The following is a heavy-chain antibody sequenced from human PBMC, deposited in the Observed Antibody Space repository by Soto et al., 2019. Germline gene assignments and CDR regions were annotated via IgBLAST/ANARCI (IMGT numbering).Heavy chain of an antibody. D-gene: IGHD6-19*01. CDR2: INPNSGGT. CDR3: ARVAGWGDSLADAFDI. J-gene: IGHJ3*02. CDR1: GYTFTGYY. V-gene: IGHV1-2*04. Sequence: ASVKVSCKASGYTFTGYYMHWVRQAPGQGLEWMGWINPNSGGTNYAQKFQGWVTMTRDTSISTAYMELSRLRSDDTAVYYCARVAGWGDSLADAFDIWGQGTMVTVSS.